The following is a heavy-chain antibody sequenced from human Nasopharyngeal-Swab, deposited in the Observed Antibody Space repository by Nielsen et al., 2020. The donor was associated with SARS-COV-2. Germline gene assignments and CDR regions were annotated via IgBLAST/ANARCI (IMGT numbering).Heavy chain of an antibody. V-gene: IGHV3-49*01. CDR2: IRSKTYGGAP. Sequence: GESLKISCTTSGFTFGDYAMSWFRQAPGKGLEWVGFIRSKTYGGAPEYAASVKGRFTISRDGAESIAYLQMNSLEIEDTGVYYCARSVGSFYGQGAFDIWGQGTMVTVSS. J-gene: IGHJ3*02. CDR1: GFTFGDYA. CDR3: ARSVGSFYGQGAFDI. D-gene: IGHD1-26*01.